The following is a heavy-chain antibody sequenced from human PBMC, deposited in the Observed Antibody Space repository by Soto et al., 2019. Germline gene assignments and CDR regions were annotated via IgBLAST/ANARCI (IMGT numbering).Heavy chain of an antibody. D-gene: IGHD5-12*01. CDR3: ATRGTQGRWLEFADY. V-gene: IGHV1-69*01. J-gene: IGHJ4*02. CDR1: GGTFSSLG. Sequence: QVQLVQSGAEVKRPGSSVQFSCEASGGTFSSLGFTWGRQAPGPGLEWMGGIIPISGRTTFAPKFLGRVTITADESTRTTYMELTALTSDDTAIYYCATRGTQGRWLEFADYWGQGTLVTVSS. CDR2: IIPISGRT.